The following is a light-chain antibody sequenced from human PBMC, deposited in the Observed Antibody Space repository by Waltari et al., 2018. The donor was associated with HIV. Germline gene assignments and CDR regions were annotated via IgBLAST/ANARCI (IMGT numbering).Light chain of an antibody. CDR3: AAWDNYLSAWV. J-gene: IGLJ3*02. Sequence: QSVLTQPPSTSATPGQRVTILCSGASSNIGSHFVSWYQHLPGATPRLLTYGRDRRPSGVPGRFSGSESGTSASRAISGLRSEDEADYYCAAWDNYLSAWVFGGGTRVTVL. CDR1: SSNIGSHF. CDR2: GRD. V-gene: IGLV1-47*01.